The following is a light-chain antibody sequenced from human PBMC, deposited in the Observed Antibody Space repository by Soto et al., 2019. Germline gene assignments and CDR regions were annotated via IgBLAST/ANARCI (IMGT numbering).Light chain of an antibody. CDR3: QQYGSSPWT. CDR2: GAS. CDR1: QSVTSDY. Sequence: EVVVTQSPGTLSLSPGERATLSCRASQSVTSDYLAWYQQKPGQSPRLLMSGASRRATGVPDRFSGSGSGTDSTLTISRLEPEDFALYYCQQYGSSPWTFGQGTKV. V-gene: IGKV3-20*01. J-gene: IGKJ1*01.